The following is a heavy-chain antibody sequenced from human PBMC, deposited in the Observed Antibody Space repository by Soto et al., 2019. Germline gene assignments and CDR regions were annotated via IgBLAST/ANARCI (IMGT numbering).Heavy chain of an antibody. J-gene: IGHJ6*02. CDR1: GFTFSSYS. D-gene: IGHD6-13*01. V-gene: IGHV3-21*01. Sequence: GWSLRLSCAASGFTFSSYSMNWVRQAPGKGLEWVSSISSSSSYIYYADSVKGRFTISRDNAKNSLYLQMNSLRAEDTAVYYCAREISLAAAGTYYYYGMDVWGQGTKVTVSS. CDR2: ISSSSSYI. CDR3: AREISLAAAGTYYYYGMDV.